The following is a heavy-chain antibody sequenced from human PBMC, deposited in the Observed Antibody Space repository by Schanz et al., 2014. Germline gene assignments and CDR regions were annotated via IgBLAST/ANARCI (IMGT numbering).Heavy chain of an antibody. CDR2: INSDGSTT. Sequence: VQLVESGGGVVQPGGSLRLSCAASGFTFSTYWMHWVRQAPGKGLVWVSRINSDGSTTTYADSVKGRFTISRDNAKNTLYLQMTSLRAEDTAVYYCARSTGTCYDYWGQGTLVTVSS. J-gene: IGHJ4*02. D-gene: IGHD2-8*02. CDR1: GFTFSTYW. CDR3: ARSTGTCYDY. V-gene: IGHV3-74*02.